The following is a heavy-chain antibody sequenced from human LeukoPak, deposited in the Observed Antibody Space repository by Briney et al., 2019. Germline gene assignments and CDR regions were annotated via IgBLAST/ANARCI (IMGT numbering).Heavy chain of an antibody. CDR3: ARADVTAAGTDSWFDP. Sequence: GGSLRLSCAASGFTFSSYAMHWVRQAPGTGLEWVAVISYDGSNKYYADSVKGRFTISRDNSKNTLYLQMNSLRAEDTAVYYCARADVTAAGTDSWFDPWGQGTLVTVSS. V-gene: IGHV3-30-3*01. D-gene: IGHD6-13*01. CDR2: ISYDGSNK. CDR1: GFTFSSYA. J-gene: IGHJ5*02.